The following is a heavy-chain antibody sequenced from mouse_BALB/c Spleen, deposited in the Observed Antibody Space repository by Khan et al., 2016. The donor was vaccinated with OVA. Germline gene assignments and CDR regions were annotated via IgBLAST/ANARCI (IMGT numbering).Heavy chain of an antibody. V-gene: IGHV1S135*01. J-gene: IGHJ3*01. Sequence: VQLQQSGPELMKPGASVKISCKASGYSFTDYYIHWVIQSHGKRLEWIGYIDPFSGGTTYNQKFRGKATLSVVKSSRTTCIPLSNLTSADSSVYYCTGHGYVAWFTYGGQGTLVTDSA. CDR1: GYSFTDYY. CDR3: TGHGYVAWFTY. D-gene: IGHD2-2*01. CDR2: IDPFSGGT.